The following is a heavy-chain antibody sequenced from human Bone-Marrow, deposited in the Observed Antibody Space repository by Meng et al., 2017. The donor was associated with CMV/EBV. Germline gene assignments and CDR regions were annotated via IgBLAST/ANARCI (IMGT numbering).Heavy chain of an antibody. CDR3: ARGSTRDKFDP. V-gene: IGHV4-59*01. J-gene: IGHJ5*02. CDR2: IYSSGNT. Sequence: SETLSLTCTVSGGSISNYYWSWIRQSPGRGLEWIGYIYSSGNTNYNPSLKSRVTISVDASKNQFSLRLSSVTAADTAIYYCARGSTRDKFDPWGQGTLATVSS. D-gene: IGHD5-24*01. CDR1: GGSISNYY.